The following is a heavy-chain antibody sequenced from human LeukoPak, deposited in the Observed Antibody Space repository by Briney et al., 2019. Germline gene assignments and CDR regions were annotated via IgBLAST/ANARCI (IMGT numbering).Heavy chain of an antibody. CDR3: ARLSQIQAAAGTCDY. J-gene: IGHJ4*02. CDR1: GYSFSNYW. V-gene: IGHV5-51*01. Sequence: GEPLKISCKGSGYSFSNYWIGWVRQMPGKGLEWMGIIYPGDSDTTYSPSFQGQVTISADKSISTAYLQWSSLTASDTAMYYCARLSQIQAAAGTCDYWGQGTLVTVSS. CDR2: IYPGDSDT. D-gene: IGHD6-13*01.